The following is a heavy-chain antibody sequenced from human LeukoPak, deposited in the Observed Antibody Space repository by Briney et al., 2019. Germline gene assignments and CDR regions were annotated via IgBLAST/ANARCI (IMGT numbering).Heavy chain of an antibody. CDR2: IDPSSGNT. V-gene: IGHV1-46*01. Sequence: GASVTVSCKASGYTFTTYYIHCVRQAPGQGPEWMGFIDPSSGNTNYAQKFQGRVTMTRDTSTSTVYMELSSLRSEDTAVYYCARNVGSGFDYWGQGTLVTVSS. D-gene: IGHD1-1*01. J-gene: IGHJ4*02. CDR1: GYTFTTYY. CDR3: ARNVGSGFDY.